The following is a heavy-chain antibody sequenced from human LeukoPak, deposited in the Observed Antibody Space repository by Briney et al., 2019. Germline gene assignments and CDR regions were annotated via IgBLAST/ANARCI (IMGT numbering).Heavy chain of an antibody. Sequence: GGSLRLSCAASGFTFSSYAMSWVRQAPGKGLEWVSAISGSGGSTFYADSVKGRFTISRDNSKNTLYLQMNSLRAEDTAVYYCAKPRRTDSGSYYPDAFDIWGQGTMVTVSS. D-gene: IGHD1-26*01. CDR1: GFTFSSYA. J-gene: IGHJ3*02. CDR3: AKPRRTDSGSYYPDAFDI. CDR2: ISGSGGST. V-gene: IGHV3-23*01.